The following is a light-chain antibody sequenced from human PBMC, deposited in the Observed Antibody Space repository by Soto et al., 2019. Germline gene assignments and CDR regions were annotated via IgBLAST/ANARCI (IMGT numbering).Light chain of an antibody. CDR1: SSDVGGYDY. CDR3: SSYAGTHIV. J-gene: IGLJ1*01. V-gene: IGLV2-8*01. Sequence: QSVLTQPPSASGSPGQSVTISCTGTSSDVGGYDYVSWYQQHPGKAPKLMIYDVTKRPSGVPDRFSGSKSANTASLTVSGLQAEDEADYYCSSYAGTHIVFGTGTQLTVL. CDR2: DVT.